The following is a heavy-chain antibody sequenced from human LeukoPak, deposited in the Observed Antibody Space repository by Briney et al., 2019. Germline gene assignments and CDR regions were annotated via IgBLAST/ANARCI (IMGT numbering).Heavy chain of an antibody. D-gene: IGHD3-10*01. CDR1: GFTFDDYD. V-gene: IGHV3-20*04. J-gene: IGHJ4*02. CDR3: ARGFATMVRGVVLDF. CDR2: INWNGGST. Sequence: PGGSLRLSCAASGFTFDDYDMSWVRQAPGKGLEWVSGINWNGGSTGYADSVKGRFTISRDNSKNTLYLQMNSLRAEDTAVYYCARGFATMVRGVVLDFWGQGTLVTVSS.